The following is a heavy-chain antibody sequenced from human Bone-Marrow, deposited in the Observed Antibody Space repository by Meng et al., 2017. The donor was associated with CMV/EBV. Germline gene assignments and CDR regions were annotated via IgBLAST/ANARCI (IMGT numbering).Heavy chain of an antibody. CDR1: GFTCGSYA. CDR2: ISGSGGST. J-gene: IGHJ4*02. V-gene: IGHV3-23*01. D-gene: IGHD5-12*01. Sequence: SCAASGFTCGSYAMSWVRQAPGKGLEWVSAISGSGGSTYYADSVKGRFTISRDNSKNTLYLQMNSLRAEDTAVYYCAKLGYEGALRYWGQGTLVTVSS. CDR3: AKLGYEGALRY.